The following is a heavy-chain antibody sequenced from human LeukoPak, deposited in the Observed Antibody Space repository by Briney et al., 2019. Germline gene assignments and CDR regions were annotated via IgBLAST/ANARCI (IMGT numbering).Heavy chain of an antibody. V-gene: IGHV3-33*01. CDR2: IWYDGSNK. J-gene: IGHJ6*02. CDR3: ARVNSNFPLYYYYGMDV. D-gene: IGHD4-11*01. Sequence: GGSLRLSCAASGFTFSSYGMHWVRQAPGKGLEWVAVIWYDGSNKYYADSVKGRFTISRDNSKNTLYLQMNSLRAEDTAVYYCARVNSNFPLYYYYGMDVWGQGTTVTVSS. CDR1: GFTFSSYG.